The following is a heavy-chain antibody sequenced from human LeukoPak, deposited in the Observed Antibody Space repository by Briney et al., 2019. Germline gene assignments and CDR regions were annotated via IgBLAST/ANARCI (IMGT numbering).Heavy chain of an antibody. V-gene: IGHV4-34*01. CDR2: INHRGDT. J-gene: IGHJ4*03. CDR3: ARGPTVSETGYFDF. Sequence: SETLSLTCAVYGGSFSTYYWSWIRQSPGKGLEWIAEINHRGDTNYNPSVKSRVTISVDTSKNQFSLKVRSLTAADTAVYYCARGPTVSETGYFDFWGQGTLVTVSS. D-gene: IGHD4-11*01. CDR1: GGSFSTYY.